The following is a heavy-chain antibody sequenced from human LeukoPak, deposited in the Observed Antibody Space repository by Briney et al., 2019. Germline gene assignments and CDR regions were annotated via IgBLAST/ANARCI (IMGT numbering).Heavy chain of an antibody. V-gene: IGHV1-69*06. J-gene: IGHJ4*02. CDR1: GGTFSSYA. D-gene: IGHD1-26*01. CDR2: IIPIFGTA. CDR3: ARVSIRWELQNPFLG. Sequence: ASVKVSCKASGGTFSSYAISWVRQAPAQGLEWMGRIIPIFGTANYAQKFQGRVTITADKSTSTAYMELSSLRSEDTAVYYCARVSIRWELQNPFLGWGQGTLVTVSS.